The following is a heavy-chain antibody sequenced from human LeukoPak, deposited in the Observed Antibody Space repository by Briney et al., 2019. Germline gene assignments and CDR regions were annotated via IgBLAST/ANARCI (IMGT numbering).Heavy chain of an antibody. Sequence: PSETLSLTCTVSGGSISSYYWSWIRQPPGKGLEWIGYIYYSGSTNYNPSLKSRVTISVDTSKNQFSLKLSSVTAADTAVYYCARDRKSGSYYMDVWGKGTTVTVSS. D-gene: IGHD1-26*01. CDR1: GGSISSYY. CDR3: ARDRKSGSYYMDV. J-gene: IGHJ6*03. CDR2: IYYSGST. V-gene: IGHV4-59*01.